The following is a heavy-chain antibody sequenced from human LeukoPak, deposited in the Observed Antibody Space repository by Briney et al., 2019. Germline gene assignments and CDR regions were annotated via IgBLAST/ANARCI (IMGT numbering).Heavy chain of an antibody. V-gene: IGHV3-23*01. Sequence: PGGSLRLSCAASGFTFSSHALSWVRQAPGKGLEWVSSLSGSGYNTYYADSVKGRFTISRDNSKNTLYLQMNSLRAEDTAVYYCATDIVVVVAATLPGGGHKGYWGQGTLVTVSS. D-gene: IGHD2-15*01. CDR1: GFTFSSHA. CDR2: LSGSGYNT. CDR3: ATDIVVVVAATLPGGGHKGY. J-gene: IGHJ4*02.